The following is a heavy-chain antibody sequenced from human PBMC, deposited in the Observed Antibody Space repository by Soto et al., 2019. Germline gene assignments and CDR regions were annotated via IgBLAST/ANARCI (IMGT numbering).Heavy chain of an antibody. CDR3: ARLPGIVAPGSVFLDN. CDR2: IYPGDSDT. CDR1: GYRFTSSW. D-gene: IGHD2-2*01. Sequence: GESLTISCKASGYRFTSSWIGLVRQMPGKGLEWMGIIYPGDSDTRYRPSFQGQVTISADKSSSTAYLQWNSLQASDTAMYYCARLPGIVAPGSVFLDNWGQGTMVTVSS. J-gene: IGHJ4*02. V-gene: IGHV5-51*01.